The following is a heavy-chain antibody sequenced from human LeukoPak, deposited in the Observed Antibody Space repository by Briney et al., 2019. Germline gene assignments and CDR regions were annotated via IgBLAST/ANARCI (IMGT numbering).Heavy chain of an antibody. CDR1: GFTFSSYA. CDR3: AKDFEPTYSSGWER. CDR2: ISGSGGST. D-gene: IGHD6-19*01. J-gene: IGHJ4*02. V-gene: IGHV3-23*01. Sequence: GGSLRLSCAASGFTFSSYAMSWVRQAPGKGLEWVSAISGSGGSTYYADSVKGRFTISRDNSKNTLYLQMNSLRAEDTAVYYCAKDFEPTYSSGWERWGQETLVTVSS.